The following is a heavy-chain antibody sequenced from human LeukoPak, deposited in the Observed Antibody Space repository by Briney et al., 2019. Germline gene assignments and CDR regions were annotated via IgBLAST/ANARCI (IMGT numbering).Heavy chain of an antibody. CDR1: SGSVSSGGYY. CDR3: ARDLGADGDYSNLFDY. V-gene: IGHV4-31*03. Sequence: SETLSLTCTVSSGSVSSGGYYWSWIRQPPGKGLERIGYIYYSGSTYYNPSLKSRVTISVDTSKNEFSLKLSSVTAADTAVYYCARDLGADGDYSNLFDYWGQGTLVTVSS. CDR2: IYYSGST. D-gene: IGHD4-17*01. J-gene: IGHJ4*02.